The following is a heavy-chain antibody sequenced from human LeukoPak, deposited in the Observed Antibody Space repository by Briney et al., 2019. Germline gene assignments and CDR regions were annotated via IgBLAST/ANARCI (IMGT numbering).Heavy chain of an antibody. CDR2: IRSKAYGGTT. CDR3: TRVDDSSGYYPAPFDI. J-gene: IGHJ3*02. CDR1: GFTFSSYA. V-gene: IGHV3-49*04. Sequence: GGSLRLSCAASGFTFSSYAMHWVRQAPGKGLEWVGFIRSKAYGGTTEYAASVKGRFTISRDDSKSIAYLQMNSLKTEDTAVYYCTRVDDSSGYYPAPFDIWGQGTMVTVSS. D-gene: IGHD3-22*01.